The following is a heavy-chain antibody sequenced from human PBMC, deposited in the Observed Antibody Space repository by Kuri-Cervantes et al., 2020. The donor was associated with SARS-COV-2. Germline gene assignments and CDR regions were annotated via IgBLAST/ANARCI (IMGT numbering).Heavy chain of an antibody. CDR3: ARDLGTIQGRDY. CDR2: IYSGGST. V-gene: IGHV3-66*02. J-gene: IGHJ4*02. Sequence: GGSLRLSCAASGFTVSSNYMSWVRQAPGKGLEWVSVIYSGGSTYYADSVKGRITISRDNSKNTLYLQMNSLRAEDTAVYYCARDLGTIQGRDYWGQGTLVTVSS. CDR1: GFTVSSNY. D-gene: IGHD1-1*01.